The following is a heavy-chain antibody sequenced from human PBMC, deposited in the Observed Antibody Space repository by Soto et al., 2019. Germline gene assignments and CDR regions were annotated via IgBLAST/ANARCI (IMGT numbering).Heavy chain of an antibody. CDR3: ARDRGSELLMVRGVLFYY. Sequence: ASVKVSCKASGYTFTGYYMHWVRQAPGQGLEWMGWINPNSGGTNYAQKFQGRVTMTRDTSISTAYMELSRLRSDDTAVYYCARDRGSELLMVRGVLFYYWGQGTLVTVSS. J-gene: IGHJ4*02. D-gene: IGHD3-10*01. CDR1: GYTFTGYY. V-gene: IGHV1-2*02. CDR2: INPNSGGT.